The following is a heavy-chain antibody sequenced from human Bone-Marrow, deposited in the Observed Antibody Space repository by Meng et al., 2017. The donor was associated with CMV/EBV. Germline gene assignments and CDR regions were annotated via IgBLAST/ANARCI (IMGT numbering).Heavy chain of an antibody. V-gene: IGHV3-11*01. J-gene: IGHJ4*02. D-gene: IGHD6-6*01. CDR1: GFTFSDYY. CDR2: ISGSGHAI. Sequence: GESLKISCAASGFTFSDYYMSWVRQSPGNGLEWIAFISGSGHAINYADSVDGRFTISRDNAKNSLYLQMNSLRAEDTAFYYCAKGRFEYTSSSIDYWGQGTLVTVSS. CDR3: AKGRFEYTSSSIDY.